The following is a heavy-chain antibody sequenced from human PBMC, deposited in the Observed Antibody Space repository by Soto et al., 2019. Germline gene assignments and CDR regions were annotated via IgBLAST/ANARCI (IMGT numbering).Heavy chain of an antibody. CDR3: ARSYDSSGYYSYYFDY. D-gene: IGHD3-22*01. Sequence: ASVKVSCKTSGYTFTNYGISWVRQAPGQGLEWMGWISAHTGNTNYAQKFQGRVTITADKSTSTAYMELSSLRSEDTAVYYCARSYDSSGYYSYYFDYWGQGTLVTVSS. CDR2: ISAHTGNT. V-gene: IGHV1-18*01. J-gene: IGHJ4*02. CDR1: GYTFTNYG.